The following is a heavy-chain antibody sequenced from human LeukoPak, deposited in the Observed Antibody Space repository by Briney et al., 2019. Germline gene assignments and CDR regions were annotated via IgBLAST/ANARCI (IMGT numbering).Heavy chain of an antibody. J-gene: IGHJ4*02. CDR3: AKERGSTTHLDF. D-gene: IGHD2-2*01. CDR2: ISYDGHT. V-gene: IGHV3-30*18. Sequence: TGRSPRLSCAASGFTFSSYGMHWVRQAPGKGLEWVTVISYDGHTNYVDSVKGRFTISRDNSKNTLYLQTNGLRDEDTAVYYCAKERGSTTHLDFWGQGTLVTVSS. CDR1: GFTFSSYG.